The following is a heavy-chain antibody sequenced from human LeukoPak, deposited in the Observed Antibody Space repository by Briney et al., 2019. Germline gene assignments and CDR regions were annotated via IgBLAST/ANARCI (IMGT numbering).Heavy chain of an antibody. V-gene: IGHV1-8*01. CDR1: GYTFTSYV. D-gene: IGHD3-16*01. CDR3: ARVISQIRRTNWFDP. CDR2: MNPNSGNT. Sequence: ASVKVSCKASGYTFTSYVINWVRQATGQGLEWMGWMNPNSGNTGYAQKFQGRVTMTRNTSISTAYMELSSLRSEDTAVYYCARVISQIRRTNWFDPWGQGTLVTVSS. J-gene: IGHJ5*02.